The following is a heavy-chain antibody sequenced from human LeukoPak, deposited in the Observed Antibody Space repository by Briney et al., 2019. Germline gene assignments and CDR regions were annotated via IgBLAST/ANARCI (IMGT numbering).Heavy chain of an antibody. D-gene: IGHD3-10*01. V-gene: IGHV4-4*02. CDR2: IYQSGST. Sequence: SETLSLTCAVSGGSISRSNWCIWVRQPPGKGLEWIGEIYQSGSTNYNPSLKSRVTISVDTSKNQFSLKLSSVTAADTAVYYCARKTLWFGELYRDAFDIWGQGTMVTVSS. CDR1: GGSISRSNW. J-gene: IGHJ3*02. CDR3: ARKTLWFGELYRDAFDI.